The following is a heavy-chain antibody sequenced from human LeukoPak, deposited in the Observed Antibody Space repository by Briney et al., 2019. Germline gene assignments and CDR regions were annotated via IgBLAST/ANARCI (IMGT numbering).Heavy chain of an antibody. Sequence: GGSLRLSCAASGLTFSSYAMNWVRQAPGRGLEWVSTIGNNGGTYYTDSVKGRFTISRDNSKNTLYLQMNSLRAEDTAVYYCARGEVTAILDYWGQGTLVTVSS. D-gene: IGHD2-21*02. CDR3: ARGEVTAILDY. CDR2: IGNNGGT. J-gene: IGHJ4*02. V-gene: IGHV3-23*01. CDR1: GLTFSSYA.